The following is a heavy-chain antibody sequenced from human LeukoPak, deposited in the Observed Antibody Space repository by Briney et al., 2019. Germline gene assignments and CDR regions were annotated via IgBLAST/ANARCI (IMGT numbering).Heavy chain of an antibody. J-gene: IGHJ5*02. CDR2: IYTSGST. CDR1: GGSISSGSYY. CDR3: ARAHGDYVADNWFDP. Sequence: SQTLSLTCTVSGGSISSGSYYWRWIRQPAGKGLEWIGRIYTSGSTNYNPSLKSRVTMSVDTSKNQFSLKLSSVTAADTAVYYCARAHGDYVADNWFDPWGQGTLVTVSS. V-gene: IGHV4-61*02. D-gene: IGHD4-17*01.